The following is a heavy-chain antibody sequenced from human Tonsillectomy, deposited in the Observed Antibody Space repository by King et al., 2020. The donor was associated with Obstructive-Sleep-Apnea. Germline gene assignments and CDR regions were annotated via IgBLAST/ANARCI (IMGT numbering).Heavy chain of an antibody. CDR1: GYSFTSYW. V-gene: IGHV5-51*01. J-gene: IGHJ4*02. CDR2: IYPGDSDT. D-gene: IGHD2-21*02. CDR3: ARLGAYCGGDCYHLDY. Sequence: VQLVESGAEVKKPGESLKISCKGSGYSFTSYWIGWVRQMHGKGLEWMGIIYPGDSDTRYSPSFQGQVTISADKSISTAYLQWSSLKASDTAMYYCARLGAYCGGDCYHLDYWGQGTLVTVSS.